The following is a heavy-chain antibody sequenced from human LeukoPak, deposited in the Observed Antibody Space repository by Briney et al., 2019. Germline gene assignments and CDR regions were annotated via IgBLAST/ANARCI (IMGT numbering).Heavy chain of an antibody. J-gene: IGHJ6*03. V-gene: IGHV1-2*02. CDR3: ARDGMRSGYDPMDG. CDR2: INPNSGGT. D-gene: IGHD5-12*01. Sequence: ASVKLSCTASGYTFTGYYMHWVRQAPGQGLEWIGWINPNSGGTNYAQKFQGRVTMTRNTSISTAYMELSRLRSDDTAVYYCARDGMRSGYDPMDGWGKGTTVTVSS. CDR1: GYTFTGYY.